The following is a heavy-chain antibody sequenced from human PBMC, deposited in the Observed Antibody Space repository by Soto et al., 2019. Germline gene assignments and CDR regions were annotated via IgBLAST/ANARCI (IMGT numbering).Heavy chain of an antibody. V-gene: IGHV1-2*02. CDR1: GYTFTGYY. J-gene: IGHJ6*02. CDR3: ARVVVAATLSYYYYGMDV. D-gene: IGHD2-15*01. Sequence: ASVKVSCKASGYTFTGYYMHWLRQSPGQGLEWMGWINPNSGGTNYAQKFQGRVTMTRDTSISTAYMELSRLRSDDTAVYYCARVVVAATLSYYYYGMDVWGQGTTVTVSS. CDR2: INPNSGGT.